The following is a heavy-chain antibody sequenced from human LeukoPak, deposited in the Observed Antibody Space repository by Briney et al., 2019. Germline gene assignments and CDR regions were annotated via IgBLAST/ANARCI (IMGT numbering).Heavy chain of an antibody. V-gene: IGHV3-30-3*01. J-gene: IGHJ4*02. Sequence: PGGSLRLSCAASGFTFSSYAMHWVRQAPGKGLEWVAVISYDGSNKYYADSVKGRFTISRDNSKNTLYLQMNSLRAEDTAVYYCARDQVAYSDSSGHHQGGDWGQGTLVTVSS. CDR3: ARDQVAYSDSSGHHQGGD. CDR2: ISYDGSNK. D-gene: IGHD3-22*01. CDR1: GFTFSSYA.